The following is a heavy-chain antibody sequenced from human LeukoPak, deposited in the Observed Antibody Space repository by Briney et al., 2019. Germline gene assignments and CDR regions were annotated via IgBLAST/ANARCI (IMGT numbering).Heavy chain of an antibody. CDR2: IIPIFGTA. CDR3: ATCARNFYCYRFDY. V-gene: IGHV1-69*13. D-gene: IGHD2-2*02. J-gene: IGHJ4*02. Sequence: GASVKVSCKASGYTFTSYYMHWVRQAPGQGLEWMGGIIPIFGTANYAQKFQGRVTITADESTGTAYMELSSLRSEDTAVYYCATCARNFYCYRFDYWGQGTLVTVSS. CDR1: GYTFTSYY.